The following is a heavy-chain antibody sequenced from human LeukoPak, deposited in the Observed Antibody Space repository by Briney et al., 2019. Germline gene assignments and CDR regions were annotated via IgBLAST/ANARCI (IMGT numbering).Heavy chain of an antibody. CDR1: GGSFSGYY. D-gene: IGHD3-3*01. V-gene: IGHV4-34*01. Sequence: SETLSLTCAVYGGSFSGYYWSWIRQPPGKGLEWIGEINHSGSTNYNPSLQSRVTISVDTSKNQFSLKLSSVTAADTAVYYCARGRFLDAFDIWGQGTMVTVSS. CDR3: ARGRFLDAFDI. CDR2: INHSGST. J-gene: IGHJ3*02.